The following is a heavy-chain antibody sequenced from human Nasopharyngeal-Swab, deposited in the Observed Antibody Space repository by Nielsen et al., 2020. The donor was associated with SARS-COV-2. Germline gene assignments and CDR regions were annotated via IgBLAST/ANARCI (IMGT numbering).Heavy chain of an antibody. V-gene: IGHV1-46*02. J-gene: IGHJ4*02. CDR3: ARSRGAGVLDY. CDR1: GYPFNTYY. CDR2: IIPSGGST. D-gene: IGHD1-14*01. Sequence: ASVKVSCKASGYPFNTYYTHWVRQAPGQGPEWMGLIIPSGGSTTYAQRLQGRVTMTRDTSTTTFYMELSSLRFEDTAMYYCARSRGAGVLDYWGQGSLVTVSS.